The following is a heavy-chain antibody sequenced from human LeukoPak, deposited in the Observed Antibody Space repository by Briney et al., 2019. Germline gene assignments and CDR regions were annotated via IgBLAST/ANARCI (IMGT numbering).Heavy chain of an antibody. CDR3: ARDPPHLCSSTSCFGDY. CDR2: ISAYNGNT. CDR1: GYTFTNYG. Sequence: GASVKVSCKSSGYTFTNYGISWVRQAPGQGLEWMGWISAYNGNTNYAQKIQGRVTMTTDTSTNTAYMELRSLRSDDTVVYYCARDPPHLCSSTSCFGDYWGQGTLVTVSS. J-gene: IGHJ4*02. D-gene: IGHD2-2*01. V-gene: IGHV1-18*01.